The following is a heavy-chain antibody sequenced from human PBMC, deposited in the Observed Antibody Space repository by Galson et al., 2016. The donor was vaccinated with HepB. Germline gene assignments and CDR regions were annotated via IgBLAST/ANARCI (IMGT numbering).Heavy chain of an antibody. V-gene: IGHV3-21*01. J-gene: IGHJ4*02. Sequence: SLRLSCAGSGFTFSNYNMNWVRQAPGKGLEWISFMRTRSENIYYADSVKGRFTISRDNAESSLFLQMTSLRAEDTAVYCCATAPPASGSFPYFDSWGPGVLVTVSS. D-gene: IGHD1-26*01. CDR2: MRTRSENI. CDR1: GFTFSNYN. CDR3: ATAPPASGSFPYFDS.